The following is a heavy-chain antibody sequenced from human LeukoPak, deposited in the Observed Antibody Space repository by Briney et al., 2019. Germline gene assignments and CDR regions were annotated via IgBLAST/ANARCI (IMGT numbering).Heavy chain of an antibody. CDR3: ARHRKELLWFGELLCYFDY. CDR2: IYYSGST. D-gene: IGHD3-10*01. V-gene: IGHV4-59*08. J-gene: IGHJ4*02. CDR1: GGSLSSYY. Sequence: SETLSLTCTVSGGSLSSYYWSWIRQPPGEGLEWVGYIYYSGSTNYNPSLKSRVTISVDTSKNQFSLKLSSVTAADTAVYYCARHRKELLWFGELLCYFDYWGQGTLVTVSS.